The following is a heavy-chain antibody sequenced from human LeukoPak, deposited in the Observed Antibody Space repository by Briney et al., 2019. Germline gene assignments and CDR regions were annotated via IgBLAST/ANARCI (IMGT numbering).Heavy chain of an antibody. CDR3: AKASRMGYFDY. J-gene: IGHJ4*02. Sequence: GGFLRLSCAASGFTFSSYAMSWVRQAPGKGLEWVAVIWYDGSNKYYADSVKGRFTISRDNSKNTLYLQMNSLRAEDTAVYYCAKASRMGYFDYWGQGTLVTVSS. D-gene: IGHD1-14*01. CDR2: IWYDGSNK. V-gene: IGHV3-33*06. CDR1: GFTFSSYA.